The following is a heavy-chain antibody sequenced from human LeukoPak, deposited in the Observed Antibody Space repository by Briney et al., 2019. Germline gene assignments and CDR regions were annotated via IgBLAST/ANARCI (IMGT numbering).Heavy chain of an antibody. D-gene: IGHD3-16*01. CDR1: GFTVSSNY. V-gene: IGHV3-66*01. CDR2: IYSGGST. J-gene: IGHJ4*02. CDR3: ATDGAHYEVDY. Sequence: LSGGSLRLSCAASGFTVSSNYMSWVRQAPGKGLEWVSVIYSGGSTYYADSVKGRFTISRDNSKNTLHLQLNSLRGDDTAVCYCATDGAHYEVDYWGQGTLVTVSS.